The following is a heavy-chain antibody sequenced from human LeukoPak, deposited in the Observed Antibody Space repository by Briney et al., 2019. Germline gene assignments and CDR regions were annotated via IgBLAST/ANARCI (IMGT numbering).Heavy chain of an antibody. V-gene: IGHV4-59*08. Sequence: PSETPSLTCTVSGGSISSYYWSWIRQPPGKGLEWIGYIYYSGSTNYNPSLKSRVTISVDTSKNQFSLKLSSVTAADTAVYYCARHVVGYSYGIPFDYWGQGTLVTVSS. D-gene: IGHD5-18*01. CDR2: IYYSGST. CDR3: ARHVVGYSYGIPFDY. J-gene: IGHJ4*02. CDR1: GGSISSYY.